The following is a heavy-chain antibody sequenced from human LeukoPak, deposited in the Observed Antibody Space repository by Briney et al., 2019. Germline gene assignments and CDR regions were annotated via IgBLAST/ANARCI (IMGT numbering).Heavy chain of an antibody. CDR1: GGSISSSSYY. J-gene: IGHJ3*02. CDR3: ARQPRYCSGGSCLDDAFDI. Sequence: PSETLSLTCTVSGGSISSSSYYWGWIRQPPGKGLEWIGSIYYSGSTYYNPSLKSRVTISVDTSKNPFSLKLSSVTAADTAVYYCARQPRYCSGGSCLDDAFDIWGQGTVVTVSS. V-gene: IGHV4-39*01. CDR2: IYYSGST. D-gene: IGHD2-15*01.